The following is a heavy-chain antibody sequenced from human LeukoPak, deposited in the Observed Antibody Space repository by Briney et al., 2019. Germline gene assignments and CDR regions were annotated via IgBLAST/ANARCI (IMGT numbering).Heavy chain of an antibody. CDR3: AGSSSWYDWFDP. D-gene: IGHD6-13*01. CDR2: IYNGGST. V-gene: IGHV3-53*01. CDR1: GFTFSSYS. Sequence: GGSLRLSCAASGFTFSSYSMNWVRQAPGKGLEWVSVIYNGGSTYYADSVKGRFTISRDNSKDTLYLQMNSLRAEDTAVYYCAGSSSWYDWFDPWGQGTLVTVSS. J-gene: IGHJ5*02.